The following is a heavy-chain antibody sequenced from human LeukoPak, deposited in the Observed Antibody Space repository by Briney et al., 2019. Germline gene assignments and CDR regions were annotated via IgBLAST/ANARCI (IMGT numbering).Heavy chain of an antibody. CDR1: GVTFNGQW. CDR3: ARYVGGGNSGGFDY. D-gene: IGHD4-23*01. J-gene: IGHJ4*02. Sequence: GGSLRLSCVGSGVTFNGQWMNWVRQAPGQGLEWVAHIKHDGSEKYYVDSVKGRFTISRDDAKNSLSLQMNSLRAEDTAVYYCARYVGGGNSGGFDYWGQGTLVIVSS. CDR2: IKHDGSEK. V-gene: IGHV3-7*01.